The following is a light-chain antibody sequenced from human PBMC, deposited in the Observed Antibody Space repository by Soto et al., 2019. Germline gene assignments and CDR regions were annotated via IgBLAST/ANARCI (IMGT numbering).Light chain of an antibody. CDR2: GAS. J-gene: IGKJ1*01. CDR3: QQYNNWPRT. V-gene: IGKV3-15*01. Sequence: EKVMTQSPATLSLSPGERATLSCRASQSVSSKLAWYQQKPGQAPRLLIYGASTRATDIPARFSGSGSGTEFTLTISRLQSEDFAVYYCQQYNNWPRTFGQGTKVEIK. CDR1: QSVSSK.